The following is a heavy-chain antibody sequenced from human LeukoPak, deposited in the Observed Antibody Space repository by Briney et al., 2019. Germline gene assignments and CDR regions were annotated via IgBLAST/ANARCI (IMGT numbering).Heavy chain of an antibody. D-gene: IGHD2-2*01. CDR2: INHSGST. Sequence: PSETLSLTCAVYGRSFSGYYWSWIRQPPGKGLEWIGEINHSGSTNYNPSLKGRVTISVDTSRNQFSLKLRSVTAADTAVYYCARAIVVVPAATSDYFDYWGQGTLVTVFS. V-gene: IGHV4-34*01. CDR1: GRSFSGYY. CDR3: ARAIVVVPAATSDYFDY. J-gene: IGHJ4*02.